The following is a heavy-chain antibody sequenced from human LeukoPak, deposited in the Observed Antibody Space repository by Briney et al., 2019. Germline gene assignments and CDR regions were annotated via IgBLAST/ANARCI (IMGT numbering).Heavy chain of an antibody. CDR1: GFTFSIYS. CDR2: ISSSSDYI. CDR3: ARAPSSYDPYFDY. V-gene: IGHV3-21*01. J-gene: IGHJ4*02. Sequence: PGGSLRLSCTASGFTFSIYSINWVRQAPGKGLEWDSSISSSSDYIYYADSLKGRFTISRDNAKNSLYLQMNSLRAEDTAVYYCARAPSSYDPYFDYWGQGTLVTVSS. D-gene: IGHD5-12*01.